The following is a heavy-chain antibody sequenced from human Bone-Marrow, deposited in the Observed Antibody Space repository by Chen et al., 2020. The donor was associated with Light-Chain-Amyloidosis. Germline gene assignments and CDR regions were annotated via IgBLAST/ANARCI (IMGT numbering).Heavy chain of an antibody. CDR2: VYYGGST. V-gene: IGHV4-39*01. CDR1: GGPITSGGYY. Sequence: QLQLQEAGPGLVRPSETLSLTCTISGGPITSGGYYWGWFRQPPGKGLEWVATVYYGGSTYYNPALKNRVLISVDTSRNQFSLKLASVTASDTAVYFCARNCTSEIRGGWFDPWGPGTLVTVSS. J-gene: IGHJ5*02. CDR3: ARNCTSEIRGGWFDP. D-gene: IGHD2-8*01.